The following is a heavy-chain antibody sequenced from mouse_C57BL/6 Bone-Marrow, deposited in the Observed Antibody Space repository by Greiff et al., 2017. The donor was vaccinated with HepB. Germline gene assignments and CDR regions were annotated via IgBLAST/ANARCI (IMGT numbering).Heavy chain of an antibody. Sequence: EVQLVESEGGLVQPGSSMKLSCTASGFTFSDYYMAWVRQVPGKGLEWVANINYDGSSTYYLDSLKSRFIISRDNAKNILYLQMSSLKSEDTATYYCARDRGITTVVYWYFDVWGTGTTVTVSS. CDR2: INYDGSST. J-gene: IGHJ1*03. D-gene: IGHD1-1*01. V-gene: IGHV5-16*01. CDR3: ARDRGITTVVYWYFDV. CDR1: GFTFSDYY.